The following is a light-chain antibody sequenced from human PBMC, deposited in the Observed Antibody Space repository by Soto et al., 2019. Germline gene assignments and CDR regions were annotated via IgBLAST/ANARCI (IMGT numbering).Light chain of an antibody. V-gene: IGKV3-15*01. CDR3: QPYNIWPPTN. Sequence: EIVMRQSPAALSVSPGERATPSCRASQSVSSNLAWYQQKPGQAPRLLIYGASTSATGIPARFSGSGSGTEFTLTTSCLQSEDFALYCCQPYNIWPPTNFGQGTRLEIK. J-gene: IGKJ5*01. CDR1: QSVSSN. CDR2: GAS.